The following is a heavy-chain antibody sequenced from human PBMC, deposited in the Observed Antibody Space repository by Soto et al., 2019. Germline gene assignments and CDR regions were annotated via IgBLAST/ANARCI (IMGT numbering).Heavy chain of an antibody. J-gene: IGHJ6*02. D-gene: IGHD6-13*01. CDR3: ARVGGIAAAGIRPYYYYGMDV. CDR2: INPSGGST. CDR1: GYTFTSYY. V-gene: IGHV1-46*01. Sequence: ASVKVSCKASGYTFTSYYMHWVRQAPGQGLEWMGIINPSGGSTSYAQKFQGRVTMTRDTSTSTVYMELSSLRSEDTAVYYCARVGGIAAAGIRPYYYYGMDVWGQGTTVTVSS.